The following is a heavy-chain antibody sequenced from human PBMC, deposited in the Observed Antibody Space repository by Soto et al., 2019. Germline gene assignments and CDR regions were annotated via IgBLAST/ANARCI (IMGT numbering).Heavy chain of an antibody. D-gene: IGHD3-10*01. CDR1: GGSISSGDYY. CDR2: IYYSATT. V-gene: IGHV4-30-4*01. J-gene: IGHJ4*02. CDR3: ARGFRGVYFDF. Sequence: SETLSLTCTVSGGSISSGDYYWSWIRQPPGKGLEWIGYIYYSATTYYNPSLKSRLTISIDTSKNQFSLKLSSVTAADTAVYFCARGFRGVYFDFWGQGTLVTVPS.